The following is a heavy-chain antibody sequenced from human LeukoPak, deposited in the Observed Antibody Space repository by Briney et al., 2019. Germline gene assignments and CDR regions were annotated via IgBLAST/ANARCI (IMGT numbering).Heavy chain of an antibody. J-gene: IGHJ4*02. V-gene: IGHV4-4*09. CDR3: ARKDSTSWNFDY. D-gene: IGHD6-13*01. CDR2: IYTNGNT. Sequence: SETLSLTCTVYGGSISSYYWSWLRQPQGKGLEWIGCIYTNGNTSYNPSLKRRVTISVDTSKNQFSPKLSSVTAADTAVYYCARKDSTSWNFDYWGQGTLVTVSS. CDR1: GGSISSYY.